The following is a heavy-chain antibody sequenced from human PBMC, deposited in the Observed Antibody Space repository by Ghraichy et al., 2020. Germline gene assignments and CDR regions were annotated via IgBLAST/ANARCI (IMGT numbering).Heavy chain of an antibody. CDR2: INTNTGTP. J-gene: IGHJ6*02. CDR3: AREVQRSLGHLVNYYGMDV. V-gene: IGHV7-4-1*02. CDR1: GYTFSTYA. Sequence: ASVKVSCKASGYTFSTYAMNWVRQAPGQGLEWMGWINTNTGTPKYAQNFTGRFVFSLDTSVSTAYLQISSLKAEDTAVYYCAREVQRSLGHLVNYYGMDVWGQGTTVTVSS. D-gene: IGHD6-6*01.